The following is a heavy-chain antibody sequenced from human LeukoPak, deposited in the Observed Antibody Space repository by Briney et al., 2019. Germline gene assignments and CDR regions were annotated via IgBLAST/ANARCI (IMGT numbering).Heavy chain of an antibody. J-gene: IGHJ5*02. D-gene: IGHD3-16*01. Sequence: GSLLLSCAGSGFSFSSYGMHWVRQAPGKGLEWMAFIRSDGSNKYYADSVKGRFTISRDNSKNTLYLQMNSLRAEDTAVYYCAKDDNYIRFLSWGQGTLVTVSS. CDR1: GFSFSSYG. V-gene: IGHV3-30*02. CDR2: IRSDGSNK. CDR3: AKDDNYIRFLS.